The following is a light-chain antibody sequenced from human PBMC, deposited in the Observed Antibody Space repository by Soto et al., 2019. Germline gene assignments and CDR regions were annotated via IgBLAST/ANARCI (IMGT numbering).Light chain of an antibody. V-gene: IGKV1-9*01. CDR3: QQLRMYPST. J-gene: IGKJ4*01. CDR2: AAS. Sequence: IQLTQSPSSLSASVGDRVTITCRASQDIAIYLAWYQKKPGEATKMLIYAASTLYGGVPSRFSGSGSGTDFDLTITRLQAEDFATYYCQQLRMYPSTFGGGTKVDI. CDR1: QDIAIY.